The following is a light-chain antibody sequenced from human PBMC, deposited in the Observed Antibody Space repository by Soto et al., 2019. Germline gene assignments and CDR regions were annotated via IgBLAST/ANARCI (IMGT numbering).Light chain of an antibody. J-gene: IGKJ4*01. CDR3: QQYGGSPLVT. CDR1: QRISSGY. CDR2: GAS. Sequence: PGERATLSCRASQRISSGYLAWYQQRPGQAPRLLISGASNRATGIPDRFSGSGSGTDFTLTISRLEPEDFAVYYCQQYGGSPLVTFGGGTKVEIK. V-gene: IGKV3-20*01.